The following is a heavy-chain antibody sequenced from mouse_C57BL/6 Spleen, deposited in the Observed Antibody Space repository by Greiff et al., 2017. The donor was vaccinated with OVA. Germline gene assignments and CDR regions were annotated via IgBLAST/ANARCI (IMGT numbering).Heavy chain of an antibody. V-gene: IGHV1-74*01. J-gene: IGHJ4*01. D-gene: IGHD4-1*02. CDR3: APSPTGEDAMDY. Sequence: QVQLKQPGAELVKPGASVKVSCKASGYTFTSYWMHWVKQRPGQGLEWIGRIHPSDSDTNYNQKFKGKATLTVDKSSSTAYMQLSSLTSEDSAVYYCAPSPTGEDAMDYWGQGTSVTVSS. CDR1: GYTFTSYW. CDR2: IHPSDSDT.